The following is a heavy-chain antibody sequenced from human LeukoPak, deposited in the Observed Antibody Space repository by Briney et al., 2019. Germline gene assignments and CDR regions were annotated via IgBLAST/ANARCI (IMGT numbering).Heavy chain of an antibody. CDR1: GYTFTGYY. J-gene: IGHJ4*02. CDR3: ARGSVITLVRGVINDGYFDY. CDR2: INPNSGGT. Sequence: ASVKVSCKASGYTFTGYYMHWVRQTPGQGLEWMGWINPNSGGTNYAQKFQGWVTMTRDTSISTAYMELSRLRSEDTAVYYCARGSVITLVRGVINDGYFDYWGQGTLVTVSS. D-gene: IGHD3-10*01. V-gene: IGHV1-2*04.